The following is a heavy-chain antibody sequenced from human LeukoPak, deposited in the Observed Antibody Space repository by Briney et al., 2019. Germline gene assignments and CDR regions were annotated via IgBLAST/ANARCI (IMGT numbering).Heavy chain of an antibody. V-gene: IGHV4-39*07. J-gene: IGHJ4*02. CDR3: ARDILATSIAAPYY. CDR1: GGSISSSTYY. D-gene: IGHD6-13*01. Sequence: SETLSLTCTVSGGSISSSTYYWGWIRQPPGKGLEWIGSIFYSGRTYYNPSLKSRVTMSVDTSKNQFSLRLCSVNAADTAVYYCARDILATSIAAPYYWGQGTLVTVSS. CDR2: IFYSGRT.